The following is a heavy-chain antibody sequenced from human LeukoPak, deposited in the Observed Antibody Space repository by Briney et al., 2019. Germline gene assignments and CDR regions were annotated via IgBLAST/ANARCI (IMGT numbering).Heavy chain of an antibody. D-gene: IGHD3-10*01. Sequence: SETLSLTCAVYGGSFSGYYWSWIRQPPGKGLEWIGEINHSGSTNYNPSLKSRVTISVDTSKNQFSLKLSSVTAADTAVYYCATDTHYYGSGSYPNWFDPWGQGTLVTVSS. CDR1: GGSFSGYY. CDR3: ATDTHYYGSGSYPNWFDP. CDR2: INHSGST. V-gene: IGHV4-34*01. J-gene: IGHJ5*02.